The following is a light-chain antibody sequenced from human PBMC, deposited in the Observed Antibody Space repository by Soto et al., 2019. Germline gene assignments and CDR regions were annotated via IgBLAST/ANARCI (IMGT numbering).Light chain of an antibody. J-gene: IGKJ5*01. V-gene: IGKV3-11*01. CDR1: LSVSVY. CDR2: DAS. CDR3: HQRQYWPPIT. Sequence: EIVMTKSPATLSLYPGERAALSCRTSLSVSVYLDWYQQKPGQVPRLLISDASNMATGIPARFSGSESGTDFTLTISILVPEDFAVYYCHQRQYWPPITSGQGTRLEI.